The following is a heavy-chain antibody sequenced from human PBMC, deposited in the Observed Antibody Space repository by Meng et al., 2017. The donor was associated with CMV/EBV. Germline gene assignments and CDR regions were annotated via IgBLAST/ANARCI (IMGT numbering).Heavy chain of an antibody. V-gene: IGHV3-30*03. CDR1: GFTFSSYG. Sequence: LSCAASGFTFSSYGMHWVRQAPGKGLEWVAVISYDGSNKYYADSVKGRFTISRDNAKNTLYLQMNSLRAEDTAVYYCARRKEGPFDYWGQGTLVTVSS. J-gene: IGHJ4*02. CDR3: ARRKEGPFDY. CDR2: ISYDGSNK.